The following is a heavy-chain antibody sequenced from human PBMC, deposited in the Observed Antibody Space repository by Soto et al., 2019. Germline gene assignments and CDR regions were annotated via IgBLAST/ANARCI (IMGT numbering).Heavy chain of an antibody. J-gene: IGHJ6*02. Sequence: AGGSLRLSCAASGFTISNNYMTWVRQAPGKGLEWVSLIDSGGDTYYADSVKGRFTLSRDSSKNTLYLQMNSLRAEDTAVYNCARGGSLYYYYGIDVWGQGTTVTVSS. CDR1: GFTISNNY. CDR2: IDSGGDT. CDR3: ARGGSLYYYYGIDV. V-gene: IGHV3-53*01. D-gene: IGHD3-16*01.